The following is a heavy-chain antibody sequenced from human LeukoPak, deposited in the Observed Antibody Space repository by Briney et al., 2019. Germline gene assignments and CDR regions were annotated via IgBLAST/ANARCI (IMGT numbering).Heavy chain of an antibody. CDR1: GFTFSTYT. V-gene: IGHV3-21*01. J-gene: IGHJ6*04. CDR2: ITSNRKYI. D-gene: IGHD3-10*02. CDR3: AELGITMIGGV. Sequence: GGSLRLSCTASGFTFSTYTMNWVRQAPGKGLEWISSITSNRKYIFYADSLKGRFTISRDNAKNSLYLQMNSLRAEDTAVYYCAELGITMIGGVWGKGTTVTISS.